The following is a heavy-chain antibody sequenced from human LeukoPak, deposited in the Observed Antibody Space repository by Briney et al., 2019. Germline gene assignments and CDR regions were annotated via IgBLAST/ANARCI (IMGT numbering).Heavy chain of an antibody. D-gene: IGHD2-21*02. CDR3: ARDFSYCGGDCYPYWYFDL. J-gene: IGHJ2*01. V-gene: IGHV1-2*02. CDR1: GYTFTGYY. CDR2: INPNSGGT. Sequence: GASVKVSCKASGYTFTGYYMHWVRQAPGQGLEWMGWINPNSGGTNYAQKFQGRVTMTRDTSISTAYMELSRLRSDDTAVYYCARDFSYCGGDCYPYWYFDLWGRGTLVTVSS.